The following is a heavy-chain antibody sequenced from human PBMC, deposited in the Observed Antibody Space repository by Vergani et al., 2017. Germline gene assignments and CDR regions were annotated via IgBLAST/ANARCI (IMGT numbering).Heavy chain of an antibody. D-gene: IGHD3-3*01. Sequence: EVQLVESGGGLVQPGGSLRLSCAASGFTFSSYWMSWVRQAPGKGLEWVANIKQDGSEKYYVDSVKGRFTISRDNAKNSLYLQMNSLRAEDTAVYYCARVRYDFWSGYYTGGNWFDPWGQGTLVTVSS. CDR1: GFTFSSYW. CDR2: IKQDGSEK. V-gene: IGHV3-7*01. CDR3: ARVRYDFWSGYYTGGNWFDP. J-gene: IGHJ5*02.